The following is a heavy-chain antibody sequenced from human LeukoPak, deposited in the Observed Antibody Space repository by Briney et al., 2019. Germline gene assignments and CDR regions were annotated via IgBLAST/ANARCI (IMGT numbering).Heavy chain of an antibody. D-gene: IGHD4-23*01. CDR3: ARRTSVVRPHGYYYYMDV. J-gene: IGHJ6*03. V-gene: IGHV4-59*11. Sequence: SETLSLTCTVSGGSISSHYWSWIRQPPGKGLEWIGYIYYSGSTNYNPSLKSRVTISVDTSKNQFSLKLSSVTAADTAVYYCARRTSVVRPHGYYYYMDVWGQGTTVTVSS. CDR2: IYYSGST. CDR1: GGSISSHY.